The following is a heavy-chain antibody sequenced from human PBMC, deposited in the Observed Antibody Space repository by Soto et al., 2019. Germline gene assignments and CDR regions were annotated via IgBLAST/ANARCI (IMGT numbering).Heavy chain of an antibody. V-gene: IGHV4-59*01. Sequence: PSETLSLTCTVSGGSISSYYWSWIRQPPGKGLEWIGYIYYSGSTNYNPSLKSRVTISVDTSKNQFSLKLSSVTAADTAVYYCARVMSGYRHYYYGMDVWGQGTTVTVSS. D-gene: IGHD3-3*01. CDR1: GGSISSYY. CDR2: IYYSGST. CDR3: ARVMSGYRHYYYGMDV. J-gene: IGHJ6*02.